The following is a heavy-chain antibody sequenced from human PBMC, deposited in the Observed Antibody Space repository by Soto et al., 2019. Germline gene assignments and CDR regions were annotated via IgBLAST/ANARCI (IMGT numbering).Heavy chain of an antibody. D-gene: IGHD3-22*01. CDR3: AGLYHYDSSGYYDY. CDR1: GNSFTTYY. J-gene: IGHJ4*02. V-gene: IGHV1-46*01. CDR2: INPSGGRT. Sequence: ASVKVSCKASGNSFTTYYMHWVRQAPGQGLEWMGIINPSGGRTTYAQKFQGRVTMTRDTSTSTSHMELSSLTSEDTAVYYCAGLYHYDSSGYYDYWGQGTLVTSPQ.